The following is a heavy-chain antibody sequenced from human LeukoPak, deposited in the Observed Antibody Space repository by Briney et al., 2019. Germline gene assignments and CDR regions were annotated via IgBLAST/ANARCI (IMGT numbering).Heavy chain of an antibody. J-gene: IGHJ4*02. CDR3: ARGGWFGELLFDY. CDR2: IHWNGGSR. V-gene: IGHV3-20*04. Sequence: PGGSLRLSCAASGFTFDDYGMSWVRQAPGKGLEWVSGIHWNGGSRVYADSVKGRFTISRDNAKNSLYLQMNSLRAEDTALYYCARGGWFGELLFDYWGQGTLVTVS. D-gene: IGHD3-10*01. CDR1: GFTFDDYG.